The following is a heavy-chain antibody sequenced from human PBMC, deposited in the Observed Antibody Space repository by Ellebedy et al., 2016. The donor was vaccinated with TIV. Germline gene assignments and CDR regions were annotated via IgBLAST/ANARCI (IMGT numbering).Heavy chain of an antibody. CDR3: AKGRSGTYIHHAFDS. D-gene: IGHD1-14*01. CDR2: FGVSSDTT. J-gene: IGHJ4*02. CDR1: GFTFSNYA. V-gene: IGHV3-23*01. Sequence: GESLKISCAASGFTFSNYAMSWVRQAPGKGLEWVSGFGVSSDTTYYADSVKGRFTISRDNSQNTLYLQMNSLRADDTAIYFCAKGRSGTYIHHAFDSWGQGTLVTVSS.